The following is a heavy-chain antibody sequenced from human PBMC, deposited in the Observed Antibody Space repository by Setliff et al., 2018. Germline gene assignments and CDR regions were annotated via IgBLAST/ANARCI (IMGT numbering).Heavy chain of an antibody. V-gene: IGHV3-74*01. CDR2: INNDGSST. CDR3: ARAHSSTLSVHDY. CDR1: GFTFSSYW. Sequence: GGSLRLSCAASGFTFSSYWMHWVRQAPGKGLVWVSRINNDGSSTTYEDSVKGLFTISRDNAKNTLYLQMNSLRAEDTAVYYCARAHSSTLSVHDYWGQGTLVTVSS. J-gene: IGHJ4*02. D-gene: IGHD2-2*01.